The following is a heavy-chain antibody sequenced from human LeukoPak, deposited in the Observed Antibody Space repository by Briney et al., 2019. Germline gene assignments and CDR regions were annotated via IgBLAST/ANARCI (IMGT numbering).Heavy chain of an antibody. D-gene: IGHD4-11*01. CDR3: ARDTVTTGFDP. CDR1: GFTFSSYE. J-gene: IGHJ5*02. Sequence: GGSLRLPCAASGFTFSSYEMNWVRQAPGKGLEWVSYISSTGSAIYYADSVKGRFTISRDNAKNSLYLQMNSLRAEDTAVYYCARDTVTTGFDPWGQGTLVTVSS. V-gene: IGHV3-48*03. CDR2: ISSTGSAI.